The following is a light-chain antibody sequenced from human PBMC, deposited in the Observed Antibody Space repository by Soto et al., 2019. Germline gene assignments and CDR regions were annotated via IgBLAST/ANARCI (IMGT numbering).Light chain of an antibody. CDR2: DAS. CDR1: QSVSSY. V-gene: IGKV3-11*01. J-gene: IGKJ1*01. CDR3: QQRSHWPLT. Sequence: EIVLPQSPATLSLSPGERATLSCRASQSVSSYFAWYQQKPGQAPRLLIYDASNRATGIPARFSGSGSGTDFTLTISSLEPEDFAVYYCQQRSHWPLTFGQGTKVEIK.